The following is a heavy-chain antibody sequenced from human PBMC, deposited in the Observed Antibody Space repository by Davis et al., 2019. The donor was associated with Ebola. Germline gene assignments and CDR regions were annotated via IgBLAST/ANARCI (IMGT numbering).Heavy chain of an antibody. D-gene: IGHD6-19*01. Sequence: MPSETLSLTCTVSGGSISSYYWSWIRQPPGKGLEWIGEINHSGSTNYNPSLKSRVTISVDKSKNQFSLKLSSVTAADTAVYYCARDQGLVAGTGWFDPWGQGTLVTVSS. CDR2: INHSGST. CDR3: ARDQGLVAGTGWFDP. J-gene: IGHJ5*02. V-gene: IGHV4-34*01. CDR1: GGSISSYY.